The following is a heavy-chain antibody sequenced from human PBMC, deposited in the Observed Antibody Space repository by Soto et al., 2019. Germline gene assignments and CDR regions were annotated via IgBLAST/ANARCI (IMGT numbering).Heavy chain of an antibody. D-gene: IGHD6-6*01. V-gene: IGHV3-64*01. CDR1: GFTLRGYD. CDR2: ISSNGVGT. CDR3: ARRARPDFYYMDV. J-gene: IGHJ6*03. Sequence: EVQLAESGGGLAQPGGSLRLSCAASGFTLRGYDMDWVRQAPGKGLEYVSGISSNGVGTYYANSVQGRFTSSRDNSKNTVYLQMGSLRPEDMAVYYCARRARPDFYYMDVWGKGTTVTDSS.